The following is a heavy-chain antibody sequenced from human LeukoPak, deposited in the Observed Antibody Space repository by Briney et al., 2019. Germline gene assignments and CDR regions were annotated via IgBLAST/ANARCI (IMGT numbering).Heavy chain of an antibody. V-gene: IGHV1-69*13. CDR2: IIPIFNKP. CDR1: GGALSNYA. Sequence: SVKVSCKASGGALSNYAFSWVRQAPGQGLEWMGGIIPIFNKPSYAQNFQDRVTITADESTGTVYMELSSLRSEDTAVYYCARTRRIAAAGHPLDYWGQGTLVTVSS. CDR3: ARTRRIAAAGHPLDY. J-gene: IGHJ4*02. D-gene: IGHD6-13*01.